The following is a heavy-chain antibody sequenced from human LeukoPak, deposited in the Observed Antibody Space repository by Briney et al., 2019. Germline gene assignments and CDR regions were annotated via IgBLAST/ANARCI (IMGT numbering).Heavy chain of an antibody. CDR1: GFTVSSNY. CDR3: ARAVTTLGGVDY. Sequence: PGGSLRLSCAASGFTVSSNYMSWVRQAPGKGLEWVSVIYSGGSTYYADSVKGRFTISRDNSRNTLFLQMNSLRAEDTAVYYCARAVTTLGGVDYWGQGTLVTVSS. CDR2: IYSGGST. J-gene: IGHJ4*02. V-gene: IGHV3-53*01. D-gene: IGHD1-26*01.